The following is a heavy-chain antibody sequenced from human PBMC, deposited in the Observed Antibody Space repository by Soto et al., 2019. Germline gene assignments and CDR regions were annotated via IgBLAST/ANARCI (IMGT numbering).Heavy chain of an antibody. CDR1: GYSFTSYW. CDR2: IYPGDSDI. V-gene: IGHV5-51*01. J-gene: IGHJ4*02. Sequence: GESLKIACKGSGYSFTSYWSGWLRQMPGKGLEWMGIIYPGDSDIRYSPSFQGQVTISADKSISTAYLQWSSLKASDTAMYYCGRHAYGYNNHFFDFWGQGTLVTVSS. D-gene: IGHD4-4*01. CDR3: GRHAYGYNNHFFDF.